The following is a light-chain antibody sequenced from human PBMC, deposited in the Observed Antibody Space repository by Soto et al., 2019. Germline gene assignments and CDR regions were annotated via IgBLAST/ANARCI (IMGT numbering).Light chain of an antibody. J-gene: IGLJ1*01. CDR3: SSYAGGNKI. CDR1: SSDVGGYNY. V-gene: IGLV2-8*02. CDR2: EVS. Sequence: QSALTQPPSASRSPGQSVTISCTGTSSDVGGYNYVSWYQQHPGKAPKLMIYEVSKRLSGVPDRFSGSKSGNTASLTVSGLQAEDEADYYCSSYAGGNKIFGTGTKLTVL.